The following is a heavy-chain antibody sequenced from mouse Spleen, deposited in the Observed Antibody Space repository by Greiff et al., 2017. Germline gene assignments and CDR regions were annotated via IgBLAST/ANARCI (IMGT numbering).Heavy chain of an antibody. V-gene: IGHV2-2*01. CDR1: GFSLTSYG. D-gene: IGHD2-4*01. Sequence: VQLQQSGPGLVQPSQSLSITCTVSGFSLTSYGVHWVRQSPGKGLEWLGVIWSGGSTDYNAAFISRLSISKDNSKSQVFFKMNSLQADDTAIYYCARKGDYGHYAMDYWGQGTSVTVSS. CDR2: IWSGGST. J-gene: IGHJ4*01. CDR3: ARKGDYGHYAMDY.